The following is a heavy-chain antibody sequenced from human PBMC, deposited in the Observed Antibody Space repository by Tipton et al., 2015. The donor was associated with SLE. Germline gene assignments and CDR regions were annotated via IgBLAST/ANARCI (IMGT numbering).Heavy chain of an antibody. CDR1: GFTFTNYW. CDR3: ARVGDDLFSYHYMDV. Sequence: SLRLSCAASGFTFTNYWMGWVRQAPGKGLEWVANIKEDGSEKYYVDSVKGRFTISRDNAKNMLYLQMSSLRPEDTAVYYCARVGDDLFSYHYMDVWGKGATVIVSS. J-gene: IGHJ6*03. D-gene: IGHD2-21*01. CDR2: IKEDGSEK. V-gene: IGHV3-7*03.